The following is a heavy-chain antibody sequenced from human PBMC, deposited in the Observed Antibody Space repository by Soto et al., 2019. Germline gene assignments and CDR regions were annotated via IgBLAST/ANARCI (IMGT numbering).Heavy chain of an antibody. CDR3: ARDHPYGNNWFDS. CDR1: GFTFSSYS. CDR2: ISSSSSYI. Sequence: GGSLRLSCAASGFTFSSYSMNWVRQAPGKGLEWVSSISSSSSYIYYADSVKGRFTISRDNAKNSLYLQMNSLRAEDTAVYYCARDHPYGNNWFDSWGQGTLVTVSS. V-gene: IGHV3-21*01. D-gene: IGHD4-17*01. J-gene: IGHJ5*01.